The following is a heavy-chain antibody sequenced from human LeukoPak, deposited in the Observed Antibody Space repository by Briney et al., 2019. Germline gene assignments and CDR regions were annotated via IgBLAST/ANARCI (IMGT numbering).Heavy chain of an antibody. CDR2: IYYSGST. Sequence: SETLSLTCTVSGGSISSGGYYWSWIRQHPGKGLEWIGYIYYSGSTYYNPSLKSRVTISVDTSKNQFSLKLSPVTAADTAVYYCATDYYDSSGYYYTEYFQHWGQGTLVTVSS. V-gene: IGHV4-31*03. J-gene: IGHJ1*01. D-gene: IGHD3-22*01. CDR1: GGSISSGGYY. CDR3: ATDYYDSSGYYYTEYFQH.